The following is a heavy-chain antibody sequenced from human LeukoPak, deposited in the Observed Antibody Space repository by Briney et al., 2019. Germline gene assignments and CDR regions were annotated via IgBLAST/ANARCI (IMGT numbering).Heavy chain of an antibody. D-gene: IGHD3-22*01. CDR2: IYYSGST. Sequence: SETLSLTCTVSGGSISSYYWSRIRQPPGKGLEWIGYIYYSGSTNYNPSLKSRVTISVDTSKNQFSLKLSSVTAADTAVYYCARDYYDSSGYYRAFDYWGQGTLVTVSS. J-gene: IGHJ4*02. CDR3: ARDYYDSSGYYRAFDY. V-gene: IGHV4-59*01. CDR1: GGSISSYY.